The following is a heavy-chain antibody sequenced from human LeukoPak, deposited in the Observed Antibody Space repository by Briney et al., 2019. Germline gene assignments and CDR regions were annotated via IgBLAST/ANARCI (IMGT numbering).Heavy chain of an antibody. CDR3: ATRPASDTYFGVFDF. CDR2: ITASGGNT. Sequence: GGSLRLSCAASGLTFSSHAMTWVRQAPGKGPEWVSGITASGGNTYYAESVKGRFTISRDNSKNTLYLQMNSLRPEDAALYYCATRPASDTYFGVFDFWGQGTLVTVSS. CDR1: GLTFSSHA. D-gene: IGHD2/OR15-2a*01. J-gene: IGHJ4*02. V-gene: IGHV3-23*01.